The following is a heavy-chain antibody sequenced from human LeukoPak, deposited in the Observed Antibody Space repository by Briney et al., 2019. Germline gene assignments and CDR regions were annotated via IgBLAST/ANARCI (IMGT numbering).Heavy chain of an antibody. CDR2: ISSSSSYI. J-gene: IGHJ4*02. CDR1: GFTVSSNY. V-gene: IGHV3-21*01. D-gene: IGHD6-19*01. Sequence: GGSLRLSCAASGFTVSSNYMNWVRQAPGKGLEWVSSISSSSSYIYYADSVKGRFTISRDNAKNSLYLQMNSPRAEDTAVYYCARAGSGWYITEIDYWGQGTLVTVSS. CDR3: ARAGSGWYITEIDY.